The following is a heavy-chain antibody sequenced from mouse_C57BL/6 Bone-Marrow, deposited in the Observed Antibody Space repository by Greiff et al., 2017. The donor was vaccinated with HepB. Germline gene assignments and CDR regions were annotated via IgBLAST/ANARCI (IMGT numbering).Heavy chain of an antibody. V-gene: IGHV3-6*01. CDR2: ISYDGSN. J-gene: IGHJ4*01. D-gene: IGHD1-1*01. Sequence: EVQLQQSGPGLVKPSQSLSLTCSVTGYSITSGYYWNWIRQFPGNKLEWMGYISYDGSNNYNPSLKNRISITRDTSKNQFFLKLNSVTTEDTATYYCARDFLITTVVNYAMDYWGQGTSVTVSS. CDR3: ARDFLITTVVNYAMDY. CDR1: GYSITSGYY.